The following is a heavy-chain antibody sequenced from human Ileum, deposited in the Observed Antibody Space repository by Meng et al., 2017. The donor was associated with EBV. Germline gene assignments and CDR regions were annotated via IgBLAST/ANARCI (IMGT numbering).Heavy chain of an antibody. CDR1: CGPCYINKYS. Sequence: PAESLSLPWSSACGPCYINKYSLCGIHQTPGKGLEGIGIICSTGFTDYAPSVKCRITISLDTSKNQFSLKLNSVTAADTAVYYCVRRGSRSLHDYWGQGTLVTASS. CDR3: VRRGSRSLHDY. V-gene: IGHV4-39*01. J-gene: IGHJ4*02. D-gene: IGHD3-10*01. CDR2: ICSTGFT.